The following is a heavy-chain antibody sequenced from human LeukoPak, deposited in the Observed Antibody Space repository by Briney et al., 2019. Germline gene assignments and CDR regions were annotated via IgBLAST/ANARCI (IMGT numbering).Heavy chain of an antibody. CDR3: ARGGHAGFLEWLLIG. J-gene: IGHJ4*02. Sequence: PGGSLRLSCAASGFTFNTYSMNWVRQAPGEGLEWVSSISRSSSYIYYADSVKGRFTISRDNAKNSLYLQMNSLRAEDTAVYYCARGGHAGFLEWLLIGWGQGTLVTVSS. CDR2: ISRSSSYI. V-gene: IGHV3-21*01. D-gene: IGHD3-3*01. CDR1: GFTFNTYS.